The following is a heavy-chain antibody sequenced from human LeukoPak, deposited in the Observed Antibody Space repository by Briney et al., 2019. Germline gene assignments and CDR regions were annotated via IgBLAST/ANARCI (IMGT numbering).Heavy chain of an antibody. J-gene: IGHJ6*02. Sequence: SETLSLTCTVSGGSISSYYWSWIRQPPGKGLEWIGYVYYSGSTNYNPSLKSRVTISVDTSKKQFSLKLTSVTAADTAVYYCARHAGRYFYYGLDVWGQGTTVTVSS. D-gene: IGHD1-14*01. CDR1: GGSISSYY. CDR3: ARHAGRYFYYGLDV. CDR2: VYYSGST. V-gene: IGHV4-59*08.